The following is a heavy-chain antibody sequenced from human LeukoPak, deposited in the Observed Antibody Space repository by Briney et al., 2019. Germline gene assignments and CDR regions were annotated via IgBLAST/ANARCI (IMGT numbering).Heavy chain of an antibody. V-gene: IGHV3-23*01. J-gene: IGHJ6*02. Sequence: QAGGSLRLSCAASGFTFSSYAMSWVRQAPGKGLEWVSAISGSGGSTYYADSVEGRFTISRDNSKNTLYLQMNSLRAEDTAVYYCAKDYCSSTSCPNDYYYYGMDVWGQGTTVTVSS. D-gene: IGHD2-2*01. CDR3: AKDYCSSTSCPNDYYYYGMDV. CDR1: GFTFSSYA. CDR2: ISGSGGST.